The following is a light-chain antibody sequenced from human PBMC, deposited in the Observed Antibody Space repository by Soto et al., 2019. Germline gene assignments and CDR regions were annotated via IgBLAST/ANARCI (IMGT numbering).Light chain of an antibody. J-gene: IGKJ4*01. CDR1: QSVISN. CDR2: GAS. V-gene: IGKV3-15*01. Sequence: EIVMTQPPATLSVSTGERATLSCRASQSVISNVAWYQQKPGQAPRLLIYGASTRATGIPARFSGSGSGTEFTLTISSLQSEDFAVYYCQQYNNWPLTFGGGTKVDIK. CDR3: QQYNNWPLT.